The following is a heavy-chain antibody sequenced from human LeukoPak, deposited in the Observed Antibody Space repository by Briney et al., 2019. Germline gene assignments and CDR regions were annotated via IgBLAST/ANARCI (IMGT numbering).Heavy chain of an antibody. J-gene: IGHJ5*02. Sequence: GASVKVSCKASGGTFSSYAISWVRQAPGQGLEWMGGIIPIFGTANYAQKFQGRVTITADKSTSTAYMELSSLRSEDTAVYYCARGLGLLWFGSNWFDPWGQGTLVTVSS. V-gene: IGHV1-69*06. D-gene: IGHD3-10*01. CDR2: IIPIFGTA. CDR3: ARGLGLLWFGSNWFDP. CDR1: GGTFSSYA.